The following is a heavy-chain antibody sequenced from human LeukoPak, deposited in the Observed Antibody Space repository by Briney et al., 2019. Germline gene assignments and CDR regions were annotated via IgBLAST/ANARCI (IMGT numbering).Heavy chain of an antibody. V-gene: IGHV3-21*01. CDR2: ISSSSSYI. Sequence: SGGSQRLSCAASGFTFSSYSMNWVRQAPGKGLEWVSSISSSSSYIYYADSVKGRFTISRDNAKNSLYLQMNSLRAEDTAVYYCARDYLTRKTRYSPIDYWGQGTLVTVSS. D-gene: IGHD4-11*01. CDR1: GFTFSSYS. J-gene: IGHJ4*02. CDR3: ARDYLTRKTRYSPIDY.